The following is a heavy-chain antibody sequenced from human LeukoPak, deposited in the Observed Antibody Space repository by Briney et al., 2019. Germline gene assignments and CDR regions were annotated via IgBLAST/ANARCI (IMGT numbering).Heavy chain of an antibody. Sequence: GESLRLSCAASGFSFTTYWMSWVRQAPGKGLEWVANIKQDGTEKYYVDSVKGRFTISRDNAKNSLYLQMNSLRAEDTAVYYCAGGTLRYFDWLRLLDMDVWGKGTTVTVSS. CDR2: IKQDGTEK. CDR1: GFSFTTYW. V-gene: IGHV3-7*04. D-gene: IGHD3-9*01. CDR3: AGGTLRYFDWLRLLDMDV. J-gene: IGHJ6*03.